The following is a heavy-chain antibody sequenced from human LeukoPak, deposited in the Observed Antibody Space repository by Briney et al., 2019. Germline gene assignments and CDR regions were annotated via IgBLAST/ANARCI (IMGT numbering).Heavy chain of an antibody. CDR2: IYSGGST. Sequence: AGGSLRLSCAASGFTVSSNYMSWLRQAPGKGLEWVSVIYSGGSTYYADSVKGRFTISRDNSKNTLYLQMNSLRAEDTAVYYCARETTIFGVVIDYWGQGTLVTVSS. CDR3: ARETTIFGVVIDY. V-gene: IGHV3-66*02. D-gene: IGHD3-3*01. CDR1: GFTVSSNY. J-gene: IGHJ4*02.